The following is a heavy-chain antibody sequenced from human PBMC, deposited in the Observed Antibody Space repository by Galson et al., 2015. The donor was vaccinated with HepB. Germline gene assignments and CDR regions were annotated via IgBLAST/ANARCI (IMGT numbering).Heavy chain of an antibody. D-gene: IGHD4/OR15-4a*01. CDR1: GFTLSNYW. V-gene: IGHV3-74*01. CDR3: AGLRASASRTFDY. Sequence: SLRLSCAVSGFTLSNYWMHWGRQAPGKGLVWVSRISNDGGATSYADSVKGRFTISRDTAKNTVYLQMNSLRAEDTAVYYCAGLRASASRTFDYWGQGTLVTVSS. CDR2: ISNDGGAT. J-gene: IGHJ4*02.